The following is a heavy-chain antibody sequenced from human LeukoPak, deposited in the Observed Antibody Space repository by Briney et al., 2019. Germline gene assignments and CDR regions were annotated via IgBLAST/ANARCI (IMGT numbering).Heavy chain of an antibody. V-gene: IGHV3-30*02. CDR3: AKIYFVTRYGGNSDRGHWFDP. J-gene: IGHJ5*02. CDR2: IRYDGSNK. Sequence: GGSLRLSCAASGFTFSSYGMHWVRQAPGKGLEWVAFIRYDGSNKYYADSVKGRFTISRDNSKNTLYLQMNSLRAEDTAVYYCAKIYFVTRYGGNSDRGHWFDPWGQGTLVTVSS. CDR1: GFTFSSYG. D-gene: IGHD4-23*01.